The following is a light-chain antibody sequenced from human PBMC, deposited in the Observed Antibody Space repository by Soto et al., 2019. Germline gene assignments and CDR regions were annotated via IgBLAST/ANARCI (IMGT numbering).Light chain of an antibody. CDR2: ATS. CDR3: QEYGTSRT. Sequence: IVLTQSPGTLSLSPGETATLSCGASQTVSNSFLGWYQQRPGQAPRLLMIATSKTAPGIPDRFSGSGSGTDFTLTISRLEPEDFAVYYCQEYGTSRTFGQGTKVEIK. J-gene: IGKJ1*01. CDR1: QTVSNSF. V-gene: IGKV3-20*01.